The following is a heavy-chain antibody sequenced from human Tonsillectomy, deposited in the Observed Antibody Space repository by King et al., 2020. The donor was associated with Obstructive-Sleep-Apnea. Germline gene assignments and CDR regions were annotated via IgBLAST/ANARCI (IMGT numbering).Heavy chain of an antibody. CDR3: ASGPFAYCGGDCYNY. V-gene: IGHV4-59*01. J-gene: IGHJ4*02. CDR1: GGSISSYY. CDR2: IYYSGST. Sequence: QVQLQESGPGLVKPSETLSLTCTVSGGSISSYYWSWIRQPPGKGLAWIGYIYYSGSTNYNPSLKSRVTISVDTSKNPFSLKLSSVTAADSAVYYCASGPFAYCGGDCYNYWGQGTLVTVSS. D-gene: IGHD2-21*02.